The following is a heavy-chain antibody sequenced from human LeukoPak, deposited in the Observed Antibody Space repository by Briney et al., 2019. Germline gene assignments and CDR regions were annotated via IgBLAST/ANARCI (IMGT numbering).Heavy chain of an antibody. J-gene: IGHJ4*02. V-gene: IGHV3-74*01. D-gene: IGHD6-19*01. CDR2: INSDGSST. CDR1: GFTFSSYW. CDR3: ARVSIAVAGPGVLDY. Sequence: GGSLRLSCAASGFTFSSYWMHWVRQAPGKGLVWVSRINSDGSSTSYADSVKGRFTISRDNAKNTLYLQMNSLRAEDTAVYYCARVSIAVAGPGVLDYWGQGTLVTVSS.